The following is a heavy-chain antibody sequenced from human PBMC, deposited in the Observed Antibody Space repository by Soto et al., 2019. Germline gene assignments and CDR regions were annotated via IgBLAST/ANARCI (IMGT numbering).Heavy chain of an antibody. J-gene: IGHJ4*02. V-gene: IGHV3-7*05. Sequence: GGSLRLSCAASGFIFGDYWMSWIRQAPGKGLEWVANTRQDGGEKNFVDSVKGRFIISRDNAKNSLYLQMNSLRAEDTAVYYCARHHRGSYYIDYRGLGTLVTGSS. CDR3: ARHHRGSYYIDY. D-gene: IGHD1-26*01. CDR2: TRQDGGEK. CDR1: GFIFGDYW.